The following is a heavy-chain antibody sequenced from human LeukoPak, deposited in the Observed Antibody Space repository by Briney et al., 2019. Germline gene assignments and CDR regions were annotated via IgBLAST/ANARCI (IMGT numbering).Heavy chain of an antibody. CDR3: ARDNGRYYDSSGY. CDR1: GSSMNLYS. D-gene: IGHD3-22*01. CDR2: MYYSGTT. J-gene: IGHJ4*02. V-gene: IGHV4-59*12. Sequence: SETLSLTCSVSGSSMNLYSWNWIRQSPGKGLEWIAYMYYSGTTNYNPSLENRAAISLDLSRHQFSLRLNSVTAADTAVYYCARDNGRYYDSSGYWGQGTLVTVSS.